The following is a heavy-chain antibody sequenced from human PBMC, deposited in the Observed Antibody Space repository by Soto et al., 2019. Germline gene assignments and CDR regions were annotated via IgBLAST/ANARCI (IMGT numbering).Heavy chain of an antibody. CDR3: ARFIAARKNYFDY. CDR1: GGSVSSGSYY. V-gene: IGHV4-61*01. Sequence: SETLSLTCTVSGGSVSSGSYYWSWIRQPPGKGLEWIGYIYYSGSTNYNPSLKSRVTISVDTSKNQFSLKLSSVTAADTAVYYCARFIAARKNYFDYWGQGTLVTVSS. J-gene: IGHJ4*02. CDR2: IYYSGST. D-gene: IGHD6-6*01.